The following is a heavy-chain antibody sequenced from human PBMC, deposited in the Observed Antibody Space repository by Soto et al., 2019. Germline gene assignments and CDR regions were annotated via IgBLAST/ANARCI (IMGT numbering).Heavy chain of an antibody. D-gene: IGHD1-26*01. CDR2: ISAYNGNT. J-gene: IGHJ4*02. CDR3: ARGGYSGSCYPVFDY. V-gene: IGHV1-18*01. CDR1: GYTFTSYG. Sequence: ASVKVSCKASGYTFTSYGISWVRQAPGQGLEWMGWISAYNGNTNYAQKLQGRVTMTTDTSTSTAYMELRSLRSDDTAVYYCARGGYSGSCYPVFDYWGQGTLVTVSS.